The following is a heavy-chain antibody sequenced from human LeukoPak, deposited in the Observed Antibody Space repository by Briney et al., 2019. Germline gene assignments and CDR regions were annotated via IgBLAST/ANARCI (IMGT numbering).Heavy chain of an antibody. J-gene: IGHJ6*03. CDR3: ARDRKYYYHMDV. D-gene: IGHD1-14*01. CDR2: IYHSGST. CDR1: GGSISSSNW. Sequence: PSGTLSLTCAVSGGSISSSNWWSWVRQPPGKGLEWIGEIYHSGSTNCNPSLKSRVTISVDTSKNQFSLKLSSLTAADTAVYYCARDRKYYYHMDVWGKGTTVTISS. V-gene: IGHV4-4*02.